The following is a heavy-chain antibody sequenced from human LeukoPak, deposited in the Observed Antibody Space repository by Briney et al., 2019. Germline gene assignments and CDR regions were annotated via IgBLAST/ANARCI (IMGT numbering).Heavy chain of an antibody. D-gene: IGHD5-18*01. J-gene: IGHJ5*02. V-gene: IGHV1-46*01. CDR1: GYTFTSHG. Sequence: ASVKVSCKASGYTFTSHGISWVRQAPGQGLEWMGLINPSGGSTRYAQKFQGRVTMTRDTSTSTVYMELSSLRSEDTAVYYCARALPHRRLMDTTMEQHWFDPWGQGTLVTVSS. CDR3: ARALPHRRLMDTTMEQHWFDP. CDR2: INPSGGST.